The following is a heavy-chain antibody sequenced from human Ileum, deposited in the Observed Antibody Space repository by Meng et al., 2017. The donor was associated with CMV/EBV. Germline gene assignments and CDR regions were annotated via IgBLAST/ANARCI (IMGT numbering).Heavy chain of an antibody. D-gene: IGHD3-10*02. J-gene: IGHJ4*02. V-gene: IGHV3-74*01. CDR1: GFGFSDRW. CDR3: SRGNVGPDY. Sequence: LQLSCAASGFGFSDRWMHWVRHAPGKGLVLVARINNDGRDVRCADSVKGRFTMSRDNAENTLYLQMTGLRDEDTAVYYCSRGNVGPDYWGQGNLVTVSS. CDR2: INNDGRDV.